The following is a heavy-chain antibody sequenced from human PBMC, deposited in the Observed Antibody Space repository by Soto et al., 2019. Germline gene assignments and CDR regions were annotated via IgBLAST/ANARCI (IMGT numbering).Heavy chain of an antibody. CDR3: ARDWGGPRRSKTVAPEL. J-gene: IGHJ1*01. Sequence: QEQLVESGGGVVQPGTSLRLSCAASEFTFSDYGMHWVRQAPGKGLEWVAVTWYDGRCENYADSVKRRFTVSRDNSKSALDLQIESVTAEATAVCHCARDWGGPRRSKTVAPELWGRGTLVTVSS. V-gene: IGHV3-33*01. CDR2: TWYDGRCE. D-gene: IGHD2-21*01. CDR1: EFTFSDYG.